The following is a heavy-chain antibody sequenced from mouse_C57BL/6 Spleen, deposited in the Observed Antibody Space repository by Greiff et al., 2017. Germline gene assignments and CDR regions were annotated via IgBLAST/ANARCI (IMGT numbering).Heavy chain of an antibody. Sequence: VQLQQPGAELVRPGTSVKLSCKASGYTFTSYWMHWVKQRPGQGLEWIGVIDPSDSYTNYNQKFKGKATLTVDTSSSTAYMQLSSLTSEDSAVYDCARSMVTTRAWFAYWGQGTLVTVSA. CDR1: GYTFTSYW. V-gene: IGHV1-59*01. CDR3: ARSMVTTRAWFAY. J-gene: IGHJ3*01. D-gene: IGHD2-2*01. CDR2: IDPSDSYT.